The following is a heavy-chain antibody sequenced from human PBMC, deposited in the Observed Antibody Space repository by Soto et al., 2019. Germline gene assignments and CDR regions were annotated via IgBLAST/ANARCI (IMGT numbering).Heavy chain of an antibody. Sequence: ASVKVSCKASGYTFTSYGISWVRQAPGQGLEWMGWISAYNGNTNYAQKLQGRVTMTTDTSTSTAYMGLRSLRSDDTAVYYCARDRSPYYDFWSGYYSATLGFHYYGMDVWGQGTTVTVSS. CDR2: ISAYNGNT. J-gene: IGHJ6*02. V-gene: IGHV1-18*04. CDR1: GYTFTSYG. CDR3: ARDRSPYYDFWSGYYSATLGFHYYGMDV. D-gene: IGHD3-3*01.